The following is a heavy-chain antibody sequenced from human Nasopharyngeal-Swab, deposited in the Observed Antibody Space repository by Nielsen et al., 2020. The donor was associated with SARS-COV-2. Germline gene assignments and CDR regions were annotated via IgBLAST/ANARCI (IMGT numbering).Heavy chain of an antibody. CDR2: ISYDGSNK. J-gene: IGHJ6*03. D-gene: IGHD3-3*01. CDR3: AKVERGAYYYMDV. V-gene: IGHV3-30*18. Sequence: WIRQPPGKGLEWVAVISYDGSNKYYADSVKGRFTISRDNSKNTLYLQMSSLRADDTAVYYCAKVERGAYYYMDVWGKGTTVTVSS.